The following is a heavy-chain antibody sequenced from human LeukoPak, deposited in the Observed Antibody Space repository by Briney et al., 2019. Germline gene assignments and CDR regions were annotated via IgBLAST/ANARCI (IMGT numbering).Heavy chain of an antibody. J-gene: IGHJ5*02. V-gene: IGHV1-69*01. CDR1: GGTFSSYA. CDR2: IFPIFGTA. CDR3: ARDQIYSSFEIFDP. D-gene: IGHD6-6*01. Sequence: SVKVSCNASGGTFSSYAISWVRQAPGQGLEWMGGIFPIFGTANYAQKFQGRVTITADESTSTAYMELSSLRSEDTAVYYCARDQIYSSFEIFDPWGQGTLVTVSS.